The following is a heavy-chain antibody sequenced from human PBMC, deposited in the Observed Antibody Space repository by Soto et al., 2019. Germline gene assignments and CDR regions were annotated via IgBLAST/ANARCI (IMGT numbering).Heavy chain of an antibody. V-gene: IGHV3-23*01. CDR3: AKEVGYSSGYDYFDY. D-gene: IGHD6-19*01. CDR1: GCNFSSYA. Sequence: PGRSLRLSCAASGCNFSSYAMSWVRQAPGKGLEWVSGISGSGVSTHYADSVKGRFTISRDNSKNTLYLQMNSLRAEDTAVYYCAKEVGYSSGYDYFDYWGQGTLVTVSS. CDR2: ISGSGVST. J-gene: IGHJ4*02.